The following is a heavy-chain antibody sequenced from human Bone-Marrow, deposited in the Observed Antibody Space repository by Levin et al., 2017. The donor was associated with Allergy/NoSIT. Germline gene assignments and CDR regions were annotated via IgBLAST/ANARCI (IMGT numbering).Heavy chain of an antibody. CDR1: GLSFSSET. CDR2: FSDGGHYK. Sequence: GESLKISCAASGLSFSSETMNWVRQAPGQGPQWVSSFSDGGHYKYFDDSLKGRVFISRDNAKNSLYLQMNNLRGDDTAVYFCATEGRFLVGRPFDDWGRGTLVTVSS. CDR3: ATEGRFLVGRPFDD. D-gene: IGHD3-10*01. J-gene: IGHJ4*02. V-gene: IGHV3-21*04.